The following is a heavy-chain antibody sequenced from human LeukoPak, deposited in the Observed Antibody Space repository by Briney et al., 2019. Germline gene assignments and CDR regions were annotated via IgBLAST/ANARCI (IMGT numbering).Heavy chain of an antibody. J-gene: IGHJ4*02. CDR1: GGSISSYY. D-gene: IGHD3/OR15-3a*01. CDR3: ARQTGSGLFILP. Sequence: SETLSLTCTVSGGSISSYYWSWIRQPAGKGLEWIGRIYTSGSTKYNPSLKSRVTMSVETSKNQLSLKLTSVTAADTAVYYCARQTGSGLFILPGGQGTLVTVSS. V-gene: IGHV4-4*07. CDR2: IYTSGST.